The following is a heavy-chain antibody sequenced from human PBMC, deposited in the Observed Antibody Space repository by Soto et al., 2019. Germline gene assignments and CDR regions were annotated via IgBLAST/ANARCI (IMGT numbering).Heavy chain of an antibody. CDR2: INPNSGGT. Sequence: ASVKVSCKASGYTFTGYYMHWVRQAPGQGLEWMGWINPNSGGTNYAQKFQGWVTMTRDTSISTAYMGLSRLRSDDTAVYYCARGYRSSYYDILTGYYNHWFDPWGQGTLVTVSS. V-gene: IGHV1-2*04. CDR1: GYTFTGYY. J-gene: IGHJ5*02. D-gene: IGHD3-9*01. CDR3: ARGYRSSYYDILTGYYNHWFDP.